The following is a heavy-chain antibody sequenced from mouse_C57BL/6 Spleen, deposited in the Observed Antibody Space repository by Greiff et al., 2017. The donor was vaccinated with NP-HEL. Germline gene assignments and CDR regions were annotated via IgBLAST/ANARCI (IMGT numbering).Heavy chain of an antibody. J-gene: IGHJ1*03. CDR3: TTDYYGSSSGGYFDV. D-gene: IGHD1-1*01. CDR2: IDPEDGDT. CDR1: GFNITDYY. Sequence: VQLQQSGAELVRPGASVKLSCTASGFNITDYYMHWVKQRPEQGLEWIGRIDPEDGDTEYAPKFQGKATMTADTSSNTAYLQLSSLTSEDTAVYYCTTDYYGSSSGGYFDVWGTGTTVTVSS. V-gene: IGHV14-1*01.